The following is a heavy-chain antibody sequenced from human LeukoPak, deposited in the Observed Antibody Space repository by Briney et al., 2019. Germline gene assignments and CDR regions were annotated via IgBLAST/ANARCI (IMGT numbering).Heavy chain of an antibody. CDR3: TTHSPSLRCFDWLSDN. Sequence: PGGSLRLSCAASGFTFNNAWMSWVRQAPGKGLEWVGRIKTKTDGETTDYAAPVEGRFTISRDDSKNTLYLQMNSLKTEDTAVYYCTTHSPSLRCFDWLSDNWGQGTLVTVSS. CDR2: IKTKTDGETT. CDR1: GFTFNNAW. D-gene: IGHD3-9*01. J-gene: IGHJ4*02. V-gene: IGHV3-15*01.